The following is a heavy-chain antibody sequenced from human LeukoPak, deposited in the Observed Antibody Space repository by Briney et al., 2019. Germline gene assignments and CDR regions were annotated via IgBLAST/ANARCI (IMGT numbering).Heavy chain of an antibody. CDR2: ISSDGSST. CDR3: ARGRGYCSVGTCLYYFNY. V-gene: IGHV3-74*01. CDR1: GFTFSSYW. J-gene: IGHJ4*02. Sequence: GGSLRLSCAASGFTFSSYWMHWVRQAPGKGLVGVSHISSDGSSTGYADPVQGRFTISRDNAKHTLYLQMNSLRAEDTAVYYCARGRGYCSVGTCLYYFNYWGQGTLVSVCS. D-gene: IGHD2-15*01.